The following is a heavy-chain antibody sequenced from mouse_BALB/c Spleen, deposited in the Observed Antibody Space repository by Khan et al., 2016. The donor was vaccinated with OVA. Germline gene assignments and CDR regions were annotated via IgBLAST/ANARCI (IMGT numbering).Heavy chain of an antibody. V-gene: IGHV1S137*01. Sequence: VQLQQSGPELVRPGESVKISCKGSGYTFTDYAMHWVKQSHAKSLEWIGVISIYYDNTNYNQKFKGKATMTVDKSSSTAYMELARLTSEDSAISYCARGGQWLRRGGGNSDYWGQGTTLTVSS. J-gene: IGHJ2*01. CDR1: GYTFTDYA. D-gene: IGHD2-2*01. CDR2: ISIYYDNT. CDR3: ARGGQWLRRGGGNSDY.